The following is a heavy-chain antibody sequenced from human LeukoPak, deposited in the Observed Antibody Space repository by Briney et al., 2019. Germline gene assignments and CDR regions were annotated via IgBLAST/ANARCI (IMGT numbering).Heavy chain of an antibody. CDR3: AREFLWFGEYYYMDV. V-gene: IGHV4-61*02. CDR1: GDSISSGSYD. J-gene: IGHJ6*03. CDR2: ISSSRST. D-gene: IGHD3-10*01. Sequence: PSKTLSLTCSVSGDSISSGSYDWSWIRQPAGEGLEWLGRISSSRSTNSNPSFKSRVTISVDTSKNQFSLKLSSVTAADTAVYYCAREFLWFGEYYYMDVWGKGTTVTVFS.